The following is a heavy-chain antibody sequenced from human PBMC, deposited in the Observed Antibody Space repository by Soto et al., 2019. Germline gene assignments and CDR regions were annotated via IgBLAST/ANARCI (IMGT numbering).Heavy chain of an antibody. CDR2: IRANDESI. CDR3: ARETLRDAIDI. Sequence: GGSLSLSCLASGFDFRSYEMNWVRQAPGKGLEWVSNIRANDESIYYADSVKGRVSVSRDNAKNSLFLEMNSLRVDDTAVYYCARETLRDAIDIWGQGTMVTVSS. J-gene: IGHJ3*02. V-gene: IGHV3-48*03. CDR1: GFDFRSYE.